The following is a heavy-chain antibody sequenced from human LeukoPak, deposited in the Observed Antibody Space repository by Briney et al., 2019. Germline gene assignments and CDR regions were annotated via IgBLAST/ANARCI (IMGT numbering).Heavy chain of an antibody. CDR2: IIPIFGTA. CDR1: GGTFSSYA. CDR3: ARDPISYCSSTSCHNWFDP. Sequence: SVKVSCKASGGTFSSYAISWVRQAPGQGLEWMGGIIPIFGTANYAQKFQGRVTITTDESTSTAYMELSSLRSEDTAVYYCARDPISYCSSTSCHNWFDPWGQGTLVTVSS. J-gene: IGHJ5*02. D-gene: IGHD2-2*01. V-gene: IGHV1-69*05.